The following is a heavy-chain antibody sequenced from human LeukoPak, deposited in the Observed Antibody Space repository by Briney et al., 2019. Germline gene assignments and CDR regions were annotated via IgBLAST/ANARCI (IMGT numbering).Heavy chain of an antibody. CDR3: ARDRGGSSWYVNYYYGMDV. CDR1: GFTFSSYA. Sequence: GGSLRLSCAASGFTFSSYAMHWVRQAPGKGLEWVAVISYDGSNKYYADSVKGRFTISRDNSKNTLYLQMNSLRAEDTAVYYCARDRGGSSWYVNYYYGMDVWGQGTTVTVPS. CDR2: ISYDGSNK. J-gene: IGHJ6*02. D-gene: IGHD6-13*01. V-gene: IGHV3-30-3*01.